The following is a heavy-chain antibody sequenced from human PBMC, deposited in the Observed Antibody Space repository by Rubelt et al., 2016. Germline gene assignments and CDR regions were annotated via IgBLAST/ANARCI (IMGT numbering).Heavy chain of an antibody. CDR3: AREHVGYSSLEV. CDR2: INHSGST. V-gene: IGHV4-34*10. J-gene: IGHJ6*02. Sequence: QLQLQESGPGLVKPSETLSLTCGVYGGSFSGYYWSWIRQSPGKGLEWIGEINHSGSTNYNPSLKSRVTISVDTSKNQYSRRRGWGTAAETAGYYCAREHVGYSSLEVWGQGTTVTVSS. CDR1: GGSFSGYY. D-gene: IGHD6-13*01.